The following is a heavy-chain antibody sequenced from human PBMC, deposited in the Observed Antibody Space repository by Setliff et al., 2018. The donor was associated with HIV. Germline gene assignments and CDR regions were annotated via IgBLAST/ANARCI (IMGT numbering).Heavy chain of an antibody. Sequence: GGSLRLSCAASGFTFSTYWMHWVRQDPGKGLEWVSYISGDTRIINYADSVKGRFTISRDNAKNYLYLQMNSLRAEDTALYYCARDRGGSRHYYYYMDVWGKGTTVTVSS. CDR1: GFTFSTYW. V-gene: IGHV3-48*04. D-gene: IGHD1-26*01. J-gene: IGHJ6*03. CDR2: ISGDTRII. CDR3: ARDRGGSRHYYYYMDV.